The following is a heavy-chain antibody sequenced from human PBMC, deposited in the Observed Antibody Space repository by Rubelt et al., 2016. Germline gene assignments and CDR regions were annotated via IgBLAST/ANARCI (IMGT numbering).Heavy chain of an antibody. V-gene: IGHV4-30-4*07. D-gene: IGHD6-13*01. CDR2: IYYSGST. J-gene: IGHJ6*02. CDR3: ARQGARTAAAGTYYYYYGMDV. Sequence: QVQLQESGPGLVKPSQTLSLTCAVSGGSISSGGYSWSWIRQPPGKGLEWIGYIYYSGSTYYNPSLKSRVTISVETSKNQFALKLSSVTAADTAVYYCARQGARTAAAGTYYYYYGMDVWGQGTTVTVSS. CDR1: GGSISSGGYS.